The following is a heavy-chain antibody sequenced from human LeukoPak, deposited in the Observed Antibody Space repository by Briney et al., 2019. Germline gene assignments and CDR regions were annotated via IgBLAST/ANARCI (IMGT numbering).Heavy chain of an antibody. CDR3: ARVAARLNWFDS. Sequence: GGSLRLSCAASGFTFSSYWMHWVRQAPGKGLVWVSRINSDGSSTSYADSVKGRFTISRDNAKNTLYLQMNSLRAEDTAVYYCARVAARLNWFDSWGQGTLVTVSS. J-gene: IGHJ5*01. D-gene: IGHD6-6*01. V-gene: IGHV3-74*01. CDR2: INSDGSST. CDR1: GFTFSSYW.